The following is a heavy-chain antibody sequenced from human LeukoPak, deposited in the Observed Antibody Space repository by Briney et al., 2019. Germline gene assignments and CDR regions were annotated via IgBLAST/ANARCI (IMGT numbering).Heavy chain of an antibody. CDR2: IYYSGST. J-gene: IGHJ4*02. CDR1: GDSIGRINYY. CDR3: ARASYSYDINGWVPFDY. V-gene: IGHV4-61*05. Sequence: SETLSLTCTLSGDSIGRINYYWSWIRQPPGKGLEWIGYIYYSGSTNYNPSLKSRVTISGDTSKNQFSLRLSSVTAADTAVYYCARASYSYDINGWVPFDYWGQGTLVTVSS. D-gene: IGHD3-22*01.